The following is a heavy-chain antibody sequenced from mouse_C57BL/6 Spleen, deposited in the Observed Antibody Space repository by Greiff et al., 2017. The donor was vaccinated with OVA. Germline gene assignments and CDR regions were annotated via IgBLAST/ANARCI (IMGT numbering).Heavy chain of an antibody. V-gene: IGHV1-61*01. CDR3: ARNYKGYFDV. D-gene: IGHD2-12*01. CDR2: IYPSDSET. CDR1: GYTFTSYW. Sequence: VQLQQPGAELVRPGSSVKLSCKASGYTFTSYWMDWVKQRPGQGLEWIGNIYPSDSETHYNQKFKDKATLTVDKSSRTAYMQLSSLTSEDSAVYYCARNYKGYFDVWGTGTTVTVSS. J-gene: IGHJ1*03.